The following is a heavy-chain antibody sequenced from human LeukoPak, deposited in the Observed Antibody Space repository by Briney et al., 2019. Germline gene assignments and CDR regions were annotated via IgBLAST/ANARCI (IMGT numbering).Heavy chain of an antibody. Sequence: QPGGSLRLSCAASGFTFSSYWMSWVRQAPGKGLEWVANIKQDGSEKYYVDSVKGRFTISRDNAKNSLYLQMNSLRAEDTAVYYCARDLGLYDYGGNVDYWGQGTLVTVSS. J-gene: IGHJ4*02. D-gene: IGHD4-23*01. CDR1: GFTFSSYW. CDR3: ARDLGLYDYGGNVDY. CDR2: IKQDGSEK. V-gene: IGHV3-7*01.